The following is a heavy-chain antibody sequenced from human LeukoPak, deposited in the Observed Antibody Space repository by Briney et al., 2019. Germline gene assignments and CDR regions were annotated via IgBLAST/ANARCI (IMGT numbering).Heavy chain of an antibody. J-gene: IGHJ5*02. Sequence: QAGGSLRLSCEGSAFIFSGHWMNWVRQTPGKGLEWVASIKEDGSERQYVDSVKGRFSISRDNTKGSLFLQLNSLRAEDTAVYYCARETRGGWFDPWGQGTLVTVSS. CDR3: ARETRGGWFDP. CDR1: AFIFSGHW. CDR2: IKEDGSER. D-gene: IGHD2-2*01. V-gene: IGHV3-7*03.